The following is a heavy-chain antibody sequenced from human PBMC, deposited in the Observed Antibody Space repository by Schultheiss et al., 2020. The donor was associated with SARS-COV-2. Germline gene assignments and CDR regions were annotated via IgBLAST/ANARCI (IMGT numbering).Heavy chain of an antibody. CDR2: IKSKTDGGTT. V-gene: IGHV3-15*01. Sequence: GGSLRLSCAASGFTFSDYYMSWVRQAPGKGLEWVGRIKSKTDGGTTDYAAPVKGRFTISRDDSKNTLYLQMNSLKTEDTAVYYCTTPYNFDAFDIWGQGTMVTVSS. CDR1: GFTFSDYY. CDR3: TTPYNFDAFDI. D-gene: IGHD1-20*01. J-gene: IGHJ3*02.